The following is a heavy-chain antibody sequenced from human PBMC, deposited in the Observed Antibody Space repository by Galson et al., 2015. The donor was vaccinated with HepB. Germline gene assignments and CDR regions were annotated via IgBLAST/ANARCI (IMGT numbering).Heavy chain of an antibody. CDR1: GYTFTSYG. V-gene: IGHV1-18*04. CDR3: ARDISFPLAARPRRFDY. J-gene: IGHJ4*02. Sequence: SVKVSCKASGYTFTSYGISWVRQAPGQGLEWMGWISAYNGNTNYAQKLQGRVTMTTDTSTSTAYMELRSLRSDDTAVYYCARDISFPLAARPRRFDYWGQGTLVTVSS. CDR2: ISAYNGNT. D-gene: IGHD6-6*01.